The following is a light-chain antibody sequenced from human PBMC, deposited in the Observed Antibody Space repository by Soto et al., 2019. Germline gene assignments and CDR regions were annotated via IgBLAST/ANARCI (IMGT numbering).Light chain of an antibody. CDR1: STDFENYNL. CDR2: EGT. CDR3: CSYVSSKTYV. Sequence: QSALTQPASVSGSPGQSITISCTRSSTDFENYNLVSWYQHCPDKAPKLIIYEGTKRPSEISDRFSGSESDTTASLTISGLQTEDEADYYCCSYVSSKTYVFGTGTKVTVL. J-gene: IGLJ1*01. V-gene: IGLV2-23*01.